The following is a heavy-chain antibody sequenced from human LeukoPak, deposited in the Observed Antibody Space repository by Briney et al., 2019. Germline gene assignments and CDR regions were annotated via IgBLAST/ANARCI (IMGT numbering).Heavy chain of an antibody. CDR3: ARGPPTNIAAAGTNWFDP. CDR1: GYTFTGYY. J-gene: IGHJ5*02. D-gene: IGHD6-13*01. V-gene: IGHV1-2*02. Sequence: GASVKVSCKASGYTFTGYYMHWVRQAPGQGREWMGWINPNSGGTNYAQKFQGRVTMTRDTSISTAYMELSRLRSDDTAVYYCARGPPTNIAAAGTNWFDPWGQGTLVTVSS. CDR2: INPNSGGT.